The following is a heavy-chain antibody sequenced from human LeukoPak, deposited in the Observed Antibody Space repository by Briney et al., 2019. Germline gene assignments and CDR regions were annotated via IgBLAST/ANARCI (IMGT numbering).Heavy chain of an antibody. CDR2: IKTDGSIT. Sequence: PGGSLRLSCAASGFTFSSYAMTWVRQAPGKGLEWVSRIKTDGSITDYADSVKGRFTISRDNAKNSLYLQMNSLRAEDTAVYYCASNKYCSGGSCYWYYYMDVWGKGTTVTVSS. V-gene: IGHV3-74*01. CDR3: ASNKYCSGGSCYWYYYMDV. D-gene: IGHD2-15*01. J-gene: IGHJ6*03. CDR1: GFTFSSYA.